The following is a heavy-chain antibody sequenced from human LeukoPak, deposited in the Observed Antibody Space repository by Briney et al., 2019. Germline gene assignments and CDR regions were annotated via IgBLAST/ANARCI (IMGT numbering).Heavy chain of an antibody. Sequence: HSGRSLRLSCEGSGFTASGFGFSSFAMYWVRQAPGKGLEWVAVISYDGSNKYYADSVKGRFTISRDNSKNTLYLQMNSLRAEDTAVYYCAKGVSEYYYDSSGYYSGAFDIWGQGTMVTVSS. D-gene: IGHD3-22*01. V-gene: IGHV3-30*18. CDR2: ISYDGSNK. J-gene: IGHJ3*02. CDR3: AKGVSEYYYDSSGYYSGAFDI. CDR1: GFGFSSFA.